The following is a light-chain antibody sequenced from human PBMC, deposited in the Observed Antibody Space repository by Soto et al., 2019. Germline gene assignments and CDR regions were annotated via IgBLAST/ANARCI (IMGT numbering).Light chain of an antibody. J-gene: IGLJ3*02. CDR3: SSYTATRTVV. V-gene: IGLV2-14*03. CDR2: DVS. Sequence: QSALTQPASVAGSPGQSITIACTGNSSDVGGYNYVSWYQLHPGKAPRLVIYDVSIRPPAVSDRFSGSTSGNTASLTISGLQAEHEADYYCSSYTATRTVVFGGGTKLTVL. CDR1: SSDVGGYNY.